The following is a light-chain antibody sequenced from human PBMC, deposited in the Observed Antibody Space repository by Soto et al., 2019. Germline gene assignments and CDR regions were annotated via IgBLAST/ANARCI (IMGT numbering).Light chain of an antibody. CDR3: SSDTTTSTLI. J-gene: IGLJ2*01. CDR1: SSDIGTYNF. V-gene: IGLV2-14*01. Sequence: QSALTQPASVSGSPGQSITISCTGTSSDIGTYNFVSWYQQHPGKAPKLLIHEINHRPSGVSIRFSGSKSGNTASLTISGLQAEDEADYSCSSDTTTSTLIFGGGTKLTVL. CDR2: EIN.